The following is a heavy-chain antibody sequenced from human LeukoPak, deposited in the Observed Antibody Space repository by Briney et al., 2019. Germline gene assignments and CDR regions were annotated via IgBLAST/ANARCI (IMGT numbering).Heavy chain of an antibody. V-gene: IGHV4-59*01. D-gene: IGHD6-6*01. CDR1: GGSISNYY. J-gene: IGHJ4*02. Sequence: TSETLSLTCTVFGGSISNYYWSWIRQPPGKGLEWIGYIYYSGSTNYNPSLKSRVTISVDTSKNRFSLKLSSVTAADTAVYYCARAYSSSSPFDYWGQGTLVTVSS. CDR3: ARAYSSSSPFDY. CDR2: IYYSGST.